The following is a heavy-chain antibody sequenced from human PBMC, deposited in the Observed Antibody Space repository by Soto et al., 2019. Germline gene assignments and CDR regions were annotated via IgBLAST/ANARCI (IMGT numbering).Heavy chain of an antibody. CDR1: GGTFSSYA. CDR3: ARFGGGDFDY. Sequence: ASVKVSCKASGGTFSSYAISWVRQAPGQGLEWMGGIIPILGIANYAQKFQGRVTITADKSTSTAYMELSSLRSEDTAFYCCARFGGGDFDYWGQGTLVTVSS. J-gene: IGHJ4*02. V-gene: IGHV1-69*10. CDR2: IIPILGIA. D-gene: IGHD3-10*01.